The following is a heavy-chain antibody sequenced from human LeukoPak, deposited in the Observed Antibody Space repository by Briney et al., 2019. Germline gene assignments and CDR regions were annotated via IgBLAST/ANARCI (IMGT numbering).Heavy chain of an antibody. CDR2: IWYDGSNK. D-gene: IGHD3-22*01. Sequence: GGSLRLSCAASGFTFSSYGMHWVRQAPGKGLEGVAVIWYDGSNKYYADSVKGRFTISRDNSKNTLYLQMNSLRAEDTAVYYCARGYYYDRSGYFDYWGQGTLVTVSS. V-gene: IGHV3-33*01. CDR1: GFTFSSYG. J-gene: IGHJ4*02. CDR3: ARGYYYDRSGYFDY.